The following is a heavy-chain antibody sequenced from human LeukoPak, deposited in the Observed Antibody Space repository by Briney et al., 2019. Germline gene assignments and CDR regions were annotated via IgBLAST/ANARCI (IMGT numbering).Heavy chain of an antibody. D-gene: IGHD2-15*01. CDR3: ARKEDKEFDY. CDR1: GGSISSSSYY. CDR2: IYYSGST. Sequence: SETLSLTCTVSGGSISSSSYYWGWIRQPPGKGLEWIGSIYYSGSTYYNPSLKSRVAISVDTSKNQFSAKLSSVTAADTAVYYCARKEDKEFDYWGQGTLVTVSS. V-gene: IGHV4-39*01. J-gene: IGHJ4*02.